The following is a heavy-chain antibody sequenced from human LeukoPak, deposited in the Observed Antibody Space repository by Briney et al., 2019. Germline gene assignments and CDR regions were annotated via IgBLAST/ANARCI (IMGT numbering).Heavy chain of an antibody. CDR3: ARHPLSTYYDFWSGYYYYGMDV. V-gene: IGHV4-39*01. CDR2: IYYSGST. Sequence: RSSETLSLTCTVSGGSISSSSYHWGWIRQPPGKGLEWIGSIYYSGSTYYNPSLKSRVTISVDTSKNQFSLKLSSVTAADTAVYYCARHPLSTYYDFWSGYYYYGMDVWGQGTTVTVSS. D-gene: IGHD3-3*01. J-gene: IGHJ6*02. CDR1: GGSISSSSYH.